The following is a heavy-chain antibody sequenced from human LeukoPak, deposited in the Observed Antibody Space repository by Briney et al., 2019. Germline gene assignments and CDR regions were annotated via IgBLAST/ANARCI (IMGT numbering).Heavy chain of an antibody. CDR3: ARRPHGTPHFNY. V-gene: IGHV4-59*08. Sequence: SETLSLTCTVSGGSIRSYFWSWIRQPPGKGLEWIGYVYYSGSTNYNPSLKSLVTLSVDTSKKQFSLKLSSVTAANTAVYYWARRPHGTPHFNYWGKGTLFTVTS. CDR1: GGSIRSYF. J-gene: IGHJ4*02. CDR2: VYYSGST. D-gene: IGHD1-1*01.